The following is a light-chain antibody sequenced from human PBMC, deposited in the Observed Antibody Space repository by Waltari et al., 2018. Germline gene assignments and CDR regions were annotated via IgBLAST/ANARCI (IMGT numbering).Light chain of an antibody. V-gene: IGLV2-11*01. Sequence: QSALTQARPVSASPGQSVTIEYHGTNSDVTYNYYISRYQQHPGRALKLLIHDVNRRPSGVPDLFSGSKSGNTASLTISWLQAEDEVDYYCCSYSGSYTFQFFGAGTMVTVL. J-gene: IGLJ1*01. CDR3: CSYSGSYTFQF. CDR1: NSDVTYNYY. CDR2: DVN.